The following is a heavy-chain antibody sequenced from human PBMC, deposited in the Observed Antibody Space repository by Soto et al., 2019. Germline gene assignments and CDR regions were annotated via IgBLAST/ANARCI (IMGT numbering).Heavy chain of an antibody. CDR3: AKDRGGSGGDYYYYMDV. CDR1: GFTFDDYA. D-gene: IGHD3-10*01. Sequence: PGGSLRLSCAASGFTFDDYAMHWVRQAPGKGLEWVSGISWNSGSIGYADSVKGRFTISRDNAKNSLYLQMNSLRAEDTALYYCAKDRGGSGGDYYYYMDVWGKGTTVTVS. J-gene: IGHJ6*03. CDR2: ISWNSGSI. V-gene: IGHV3-9*01.